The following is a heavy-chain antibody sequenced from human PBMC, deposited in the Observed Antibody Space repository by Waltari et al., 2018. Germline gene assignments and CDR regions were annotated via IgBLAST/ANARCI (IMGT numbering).Heavy chain of an antibody. Sequence: EVRLAESGGGLVKPGGSLRLSCTASGFDLRDYDMNWVRQAPGTGLEWVSSIGGTHSNIFYADSVKGRFTVSRDNAKNSLYFQMDNLRAEDSGLYYCTRDLYGSGGDWFDPWGQGTLVTVSS. CDR1: GFDLRDYD. J-gene: IGHJ5*02. CDR2: IGGTHSNI. CDR3: TRDLYGSGGDWFDP. V-gene: IGHV3-21*01. D-gene: IGHD3-10*01.